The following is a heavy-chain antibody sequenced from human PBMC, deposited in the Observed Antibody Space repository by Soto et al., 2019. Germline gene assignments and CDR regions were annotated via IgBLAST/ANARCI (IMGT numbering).Heavy chain of an antibody. CDR2: ISYDGSNK. CDR1: GFTFSSYA. J-gene: IGHJ4*02. V-gene: IGHV3-30-3*01. Sequence: QVQLVESGGGVVQPERSLRLSCAASGFTFSSYAMHWVRQAPGKGLEWVAVISYDGSNKYYADSVKGRFTISRDNSKNTLYLQMNSLRAEDTAVYYCASYLGELSLMSPYYFDYWGQGTLVTVSS. CDR3: ASYLGELSLMSPYYFDY. D-gene: IGHD3-16*02.